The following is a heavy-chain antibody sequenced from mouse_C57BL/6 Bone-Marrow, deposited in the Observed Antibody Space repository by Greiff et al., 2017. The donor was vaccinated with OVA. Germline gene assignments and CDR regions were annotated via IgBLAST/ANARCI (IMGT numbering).Heavy chain of an antibody. J-gene: IGHJ4*01. CDR2: INPNNGGT. D-gene: IGHD2-4*01. Sequence: VQLQQSGPELVKPGASVKISCKASGYTFTDYYMNWVKQSHGKSLEWIGDINPNNGGTSYNQKFKGKATLTVDNSSSTAYMELRSLTSEDSAVCYCAREGLPPYYAMDYWGQGTSVTVSS. CDR3: AREGLPPYYAMDY. CDR1: GYTFTDYY. V-gene: IGHV1-26*01.